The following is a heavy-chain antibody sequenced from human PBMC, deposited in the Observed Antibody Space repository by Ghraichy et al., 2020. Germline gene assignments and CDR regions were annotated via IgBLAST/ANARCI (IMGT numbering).Heavy chain of an antibody. J-gene: IGHJ6*02. V-gene: IGHV3-30*18. CDR2: ISYDGSNK. D-gene: IGHD2-2*01. CDR3: AKQNRGVVPAATGPWDYYYGMDV. CDR1: GFTFSSYG. Sequence: GGSLRLSCAASGFTFSSYGMHWVRQAPGKGLEWVAVISYDGSNKYYADSVKGRFTISRDNSKNTLYLQMNSLRAEDTAVYYCAKQNRGVVPAATGPWDYYYGMDVWGQGTTVTVSS.